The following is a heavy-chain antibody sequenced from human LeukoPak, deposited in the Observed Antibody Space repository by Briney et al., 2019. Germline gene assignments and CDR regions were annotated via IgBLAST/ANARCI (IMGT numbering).Heavy chain of an antibody. Sequence: SVKLSCKASGGTFTSYAISWVRQAPGQGLEWMGRIIPIHGIANCAQKFQGRVTITADKSTSTAYMELRSLRTAATAAFYCGGLDNVAYCGGDCYPDYWGQGTLVTVSS. D-gene: IGHD2-21*02. CDR1: GGTFTSYA. J-gene: IGHJ4*02. CDR3: GGLDNVAYCGGDCYPDY. CDR2: IIPIHGIA. V-gene: IGHV1-69*04.